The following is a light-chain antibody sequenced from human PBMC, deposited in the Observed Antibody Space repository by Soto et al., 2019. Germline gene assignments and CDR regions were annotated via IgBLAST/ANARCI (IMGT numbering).Light chain of an antibody. CDR2: GAS. CDR1: QSVSSN. Sequence: EIVMTQSPATLSVSPGERATLSCRASQSVSSNLAWYQQKPGQPPRLLIYGASTRATGIPARFSGSGSGTEFTFTISRLQSEDFAVYYCQLYNTGPTWKFCQGTKVEIK. J-gene: IGKJ1*01. CDR3: QLYNTGPTWK. V-gene: IGKV3-15*01.